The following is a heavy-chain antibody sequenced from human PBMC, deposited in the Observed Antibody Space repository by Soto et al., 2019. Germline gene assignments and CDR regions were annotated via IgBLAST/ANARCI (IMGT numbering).Heavy chain of an antibody. CDR3: ARGHRSSPYYSTSTGFDY. V-gene: IGHV1-46*01. CDR2: INPSGGST. CDR1: GYTFTSYY. Sequence: GASVKVSCKASGYTFTSYYIHWVRQAPGQGLEWMGIINPSGGSTSYAQKFQGRVTMARDTSTTTVYMELSSLRSEDTAVYYCARGHRSSPYYSTSTGFDYWGQGTLVTVPS. D-gene: IGHD3-22*01. J-gene: IGHJ4*02.